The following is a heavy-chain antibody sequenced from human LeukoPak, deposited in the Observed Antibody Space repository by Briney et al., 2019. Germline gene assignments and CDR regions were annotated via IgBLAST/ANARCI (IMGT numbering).Heavy chain of an antibody. CDR3: AREDDIAAAGLDY. CDR2: ISYGGSNK. D-gene: IGHD6-13*01. CDR1: GFTFSSYA. J-gene: IGHJ4*02. V-gene: IGHV3-30-3*01. Sequence: PGGSLRLSCAASGFTFSSYAMHWVRQAPGKGLEWVAVISYGGSNKYYADSVKGRFTISRDNSKNTLYLQMNSLRAEDTAVYYCAREDDIAAAGLDYWGQGTLVTVSS.